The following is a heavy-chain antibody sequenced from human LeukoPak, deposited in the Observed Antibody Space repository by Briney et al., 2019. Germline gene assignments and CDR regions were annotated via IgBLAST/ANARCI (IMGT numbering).Heavy chain of an antibody. D-gene: IGHD5-18*01. Sequence: SETLSLTCTVSGGSISSGSYYWSWIRQPAGKGLEWIGRIYTSGSTNYNPSLKSRVTISVDTSKNQFSLKLSSVTAADTAVYYCARHGYSYGLSFDYWGQGTLVTVSS. CDR2: IYTSGST. J-gene: IGHJ4*02. CDR3: ARHGYSYGLSFDY. V-gene: IGHV4-61*02. CDR1: GGSISSGSYY.